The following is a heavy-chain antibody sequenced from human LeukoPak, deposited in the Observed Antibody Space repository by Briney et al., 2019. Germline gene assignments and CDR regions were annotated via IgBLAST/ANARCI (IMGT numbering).Heavy chain of an antibody. CDR1: GGSFSGYY. Sequence: PSETLSLTCAVYGGSFSGYYWSWIRQPPGKGLEWIGEINHSGSTNYNPSLKSRVTISVDTSKNQFSLKLSSVTAADTALYYCARGPTFGGVIALYYFDYWGQGTLVTVSS. D-gene: IGHD3-16*02. J-gene: IGHJ4*02. CDR3: ARGPTFGGVIALYYFDY. V-gene: IGHV4-34*01. CDR2: INHSGST.